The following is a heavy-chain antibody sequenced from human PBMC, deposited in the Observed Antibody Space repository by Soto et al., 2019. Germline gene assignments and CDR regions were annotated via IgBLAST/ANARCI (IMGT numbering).Heavy chain of an antibody. V-gene: IGHV3-21*01. Sequence: ESGGGLVKPGGSLRLSCAASGFTFSGYSMNWVRQAPGKGLEWVSSITSSSTYIYYADSVEGRFTISRDNAKNSLYLQMNSLRAEDTAVYYCARDQPSIAYYFDSWGQGTLVTVSS. CDR1: GFTFSGYS. CDR3: ARDQPSIAYYFDS. CDR2: ITSSSTYI. J-gene: IGHJ4*02. D-gene: IGHD3-3*02.